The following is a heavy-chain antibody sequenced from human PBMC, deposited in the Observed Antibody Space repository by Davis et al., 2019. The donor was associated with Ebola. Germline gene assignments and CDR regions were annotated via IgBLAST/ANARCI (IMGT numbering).Heavy chain of an antibody. J-gene: IGHJ6*02. D-gene: IGHD7-27*01. Sequence: AASVKVSCKASGYTFTSYALHWVRQAPGQRLEWMGWINAGNGYTKYSQNFQDRVTITRDTSASTAYMELSSLRSEDTAVYYSARAAKLGGMDVWGQGSTVTVSS. V-gene: IGHV1-3*01. CDR1: GYTFTSYA. CDR2: INAGNGYT. CDR3: ARAAKLGGMDV.